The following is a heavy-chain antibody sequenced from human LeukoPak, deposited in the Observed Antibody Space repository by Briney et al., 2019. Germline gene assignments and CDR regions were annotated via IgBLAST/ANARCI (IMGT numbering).Heavy chain of an antibody. Sequence: GGSLRLSCAASGFTFSSYAMSWVRQAPGKGLEWVSAISGSGGSTYYADSVKGRFTISRDNSENTLYLQMNSLRAEDTAVYYCAKGWPSSQLTGLDYWGQGTLVTVSS. D-gene: IGHD1-1*01. CDR1: GFTFSSYA. J-gene: IGHJ4*02. V-gene: IGHV3-23*01. CDR3: AKGWPSSQLTGLDY. CDR2: ISGSGGST.